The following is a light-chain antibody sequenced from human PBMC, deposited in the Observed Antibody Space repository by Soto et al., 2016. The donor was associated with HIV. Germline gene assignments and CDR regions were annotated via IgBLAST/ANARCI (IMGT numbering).Light chain of an antibody. CDR1: SLRSYY. Sequence: SSELTQDPAVSVALGQTVRITCQGDSLRSYYASWYQQKPGQAPILVMYGKNNRPSGIPDRFSGSSSGNTGSLTITGTQAEDGADYYCNSRDSSGNQWVFGGGTKLTVL. V-gene: IGLV3-19*01. CDR2: GKN. CDR3: NSRDSSGNQWV. J-gene: IGLJ3*02.